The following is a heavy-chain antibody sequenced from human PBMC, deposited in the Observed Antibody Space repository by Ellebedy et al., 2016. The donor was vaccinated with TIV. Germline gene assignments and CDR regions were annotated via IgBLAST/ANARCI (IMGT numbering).Heavy chain of an antibody. J-gene: IGHJ4*02. V-gene: IGHV5-51*01. Sequence: GESLKISCKGSGYSFTNYWIGWVRQIPGKGLEWLGIIHPGDSATRYSPSFQGQVTISGDKSISTAYLQWSSLKASDTAMYYCARFTSDYSGDWFGRAFDHWGQGTLVIVSS. D-gene: IGHD2-21*02. CDR2: IHPGDSAT. CDR3: ARFTSDYSGDWFGRAFDH. CDR1: GYSFTNYW.